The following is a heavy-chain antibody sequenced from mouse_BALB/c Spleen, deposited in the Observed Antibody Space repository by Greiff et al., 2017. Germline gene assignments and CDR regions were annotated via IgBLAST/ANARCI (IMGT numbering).Heavy chain of an antibody. CDR3: ARYRYDWGYAMDY. CDR1: GFTFSSYT. Sequence: EVHLVESGGGLVKPGGSLKLSCAASGFTFSSYTMSWVRQTPEKRLEWVATISSGGGNTYYPDSVKGRFTISRDNAKNNLYLQMSSLRSEDTALYYCARYRYDWGYAMDYWGQGTSVTVSS. V-gene: IGHV5-9*03. D-gene: IGHD2-14*01. CDR2: ISSGGGNT. J-gene: IGHJ4*01.